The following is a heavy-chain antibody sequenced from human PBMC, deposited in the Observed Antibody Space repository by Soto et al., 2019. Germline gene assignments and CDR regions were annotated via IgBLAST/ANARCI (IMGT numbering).Heavy chain of an antibody. J-gene: IGHJ4*02. CDR2: LSGSGGTT. V-gene: IGHV3-23*01. CDR1: GVTFSNYA. Sequence: PGGSLRLSCTVSGVTFSNYAMNWVRQSPGKGLEWVSSLSGSGGTTYYADSVKGRFIISRDNPKNTLYLLMNSLRAEDTALYYCAKQRADYGSGADTFYFDSWGQGALVTVSS. D-gene: IGHD3-10*01. CDR3: AKQRADYGSGADTFYFDS.